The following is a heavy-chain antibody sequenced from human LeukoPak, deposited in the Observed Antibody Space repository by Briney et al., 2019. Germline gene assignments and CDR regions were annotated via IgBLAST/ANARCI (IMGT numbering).Heavy chain of an antibody. D-gene: IGHD6-13*01. J-gene: IGHJ4*02. CDR2: IVGSSST. CDR3: ARIGAGSSRDY. V-gene: IGHV3-21*01. Sequence: GGSLRLSCAASGFTFSNFAMTWVRQAPGKGLEWVSSIVGSSSTYYADSLKGRFTISRDNARNSLYLQMNSLRAEDTAVYYCARIGAGSSRDYWGQGTLVTVSS. CDR1: GFTFSNFA.